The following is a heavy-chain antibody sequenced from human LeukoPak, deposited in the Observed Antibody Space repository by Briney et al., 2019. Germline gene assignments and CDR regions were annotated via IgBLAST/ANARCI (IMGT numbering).Heavy chain of an antibody. V-gene: IGHV1-18*01. D-gene: IGHD6-19*01. CDR2: ISGYNGKT. J-gene: IGHJ4*02. CDR1: GGTFSSYA. Sequence: ASVKVSCKASGGTFSSYAISWVRQAPGQGLEWMGWISGYNGKTNYVQKLQGRVTMTTDTSTSTAYLDLRSLRSDDTAVYYCARGKSTASIAVAGTWYYFDYWGQGTLVTVSS. CDR3: ARGKSTASIAVAGTWYYFDY.